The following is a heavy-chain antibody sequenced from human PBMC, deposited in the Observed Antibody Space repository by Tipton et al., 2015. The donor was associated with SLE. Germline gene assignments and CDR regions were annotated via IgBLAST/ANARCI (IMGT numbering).Heavy chain of an antibody. CDR1: GYSFTSYW. CDR3: ARQNTGNYDV. J-gene: IGHJ4*02. Sequence: QSGAEVKKPGESLKISCKASGYSFTSYWIGWVRQMPGKGLEWMGVVYPGDSDTRYSPSFQGQVTISADKSINTAYLQWKSLKASDSAMYFCARQNTGNYDVWGQGTLVTTSS. D-gene: IGHD1-26*01. V-gene: IGHV5-51*01. CDR2: VYPGDSDT.